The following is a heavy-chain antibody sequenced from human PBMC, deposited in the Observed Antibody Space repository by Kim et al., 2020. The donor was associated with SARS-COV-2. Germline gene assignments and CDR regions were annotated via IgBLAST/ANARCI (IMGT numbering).Heavy chain of an antibody. CDR3: ASPRYYDFWSGYYNYYYGMDV. Sequence: SETLSLTCTVSGGSISSYYWSWIRQPPGKGLEWIGYIYYSGSTNYNPSLKSRVTISVDTPKNQFSLKLSSVTASDTAVYYCASPRYYDFWSGYYNYYYGMDVWGLGTTVTVSS. V-gene: IGHV4-59*01. CDR1: GGSISSYY. J-gene: IGHJ6*02. CDR2: IYYSGST. D-gene: IGHD3-3*01.